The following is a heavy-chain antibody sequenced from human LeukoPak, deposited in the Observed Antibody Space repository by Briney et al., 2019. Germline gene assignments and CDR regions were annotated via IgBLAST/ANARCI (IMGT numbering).Heavy chain of an antibody. CDR1: GFTFSSYA. J-gene: IGHJ4*02. V-gene: IGHV3-23*01. CDR2: ISGSGGST. D-gene: IGHD2-21*02. CDR3: AKAATYCGGDCYGLFDY. Sequence: GGSLRLSYAASGFTFSSYAMSWVRQAPGKGLEWVSAISGSGGSTYYADSVKGRFTISRDNSKNTLYLQMNSLRAEDTAVYYCAKAATYCGGDCYGLFDYWGQGTLVTVSS.